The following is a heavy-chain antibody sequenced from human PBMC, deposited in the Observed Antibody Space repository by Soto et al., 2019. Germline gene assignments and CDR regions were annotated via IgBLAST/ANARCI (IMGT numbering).Heavy chain of an antibody. CDR2: IYPGDSDT. J-gene: IGHJ6*02. D-gene: IGHD3-3*01. Sequence: SLKISCKGSGYSFTSYWIGWVRQMPGKGLDWMGIIYPGDSDTRYSPSFQGQVTISADKSISTAYLQWSSLKASDTAMYYCARRRLWSGYLDDYYYYYGMDVWGQGXTVTVYS. CDR3: ARRRLWSGYLDDYYYYYGMDV. CDR1: GYSFTSYW. V-gene: IGHV5-51*01.